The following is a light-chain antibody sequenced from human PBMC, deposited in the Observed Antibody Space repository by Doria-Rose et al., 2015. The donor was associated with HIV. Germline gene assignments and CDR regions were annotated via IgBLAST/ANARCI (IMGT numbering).Light chain of an antibody. CDR3: QHLDKYFSWT. CDR1: QSISNW. CDR2: KAS. V-gene: IGKV1-5*03. Sequence: DIQVTQSPSTLSASVGDRVTITCRASQSISNWLAWYQQKPGQAPKLLIYKASTLQSGVPSRFRGSGSGTEFTLTISSLQPDDFATYYCQHLDKYFSWTFGHGTKVDIK. J-gene: IGKJ1*01.